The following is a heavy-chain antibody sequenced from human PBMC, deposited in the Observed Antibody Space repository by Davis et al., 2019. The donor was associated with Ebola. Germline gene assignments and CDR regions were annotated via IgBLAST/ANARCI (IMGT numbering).Heavy chain of an antibody. CDR2: IIWNGGSR. CDR3: SRGGYGSSVPDY. Sequence: GGSLRLTCAASGFTFADYGMSWVRQAPGKGLEWVCGIIWNGGSRGYADSVKGRFNISRDNAKNSLYLQMNSLRVEDTAFYHCSRGGYGSSVPDYWGQVTLVTVSS. D-gene: IGHD3-10*01. J-gene: IGHJ4*02. V-gene: IGHV3-20*01. CDR1: GFTFADYG.